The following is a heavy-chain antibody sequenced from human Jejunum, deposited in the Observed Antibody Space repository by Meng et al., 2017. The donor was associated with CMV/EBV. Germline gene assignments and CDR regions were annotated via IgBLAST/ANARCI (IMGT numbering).Heavy chain of an antibody. D-gene: IGHD6-19*01. J-gene: IGHJ4*02. Sequence: GLTFDDYAMHWVRQAPGKGLEWVSDISWNSGSIGYADSVKGRFTISRDNAKNSLYLQMNSLRAEDTALYYCAKDTGGTGWYHYFDSWGQGTLVTVSS. CDR3: AKDTGGTGWYHYFDS. CDR1: GLTFDDYA. V-gene: IGHV3-9*01. CDR2: ISWNSGSI.